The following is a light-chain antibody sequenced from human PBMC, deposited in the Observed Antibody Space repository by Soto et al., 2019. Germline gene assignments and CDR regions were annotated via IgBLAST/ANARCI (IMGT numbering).Light chain of an antibody. CDR2: WAT. J-gene: IGKJ4*01. CDR1: QTVFTGSSNKNY. V-gene: IGKV4-1*01. Sequence: IVMTQSPASLTVSLGERATINCKSSQTVFTGSSNKNYLAWYQHKPGQAPKLLMYWATARESGVPDRFRGSGFGTDFTLTITSVQAEDVAVYYCHQYFTLPPFGGGTKVEI. CDR3: HQYFTLPP.